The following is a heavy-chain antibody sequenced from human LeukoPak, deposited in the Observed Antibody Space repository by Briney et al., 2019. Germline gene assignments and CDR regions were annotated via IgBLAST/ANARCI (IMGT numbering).Heavy chain of an antibody. J-gene: IGHJ5*02. Sequence: SETLSLTCTVSGGSISSYYWSWIREPPGKGLEWFGHIYYSGSTNYNPSLKSRVTISVDTSKNQFSLKLSSVTAADTGVYYCARIENHWFDPWGQGTLVTVSS. CDR2: IYYSGST. CDR3: ARIENHWFDP. V-gene: IGHV4-59*01. CDR1: GGSISSYY.